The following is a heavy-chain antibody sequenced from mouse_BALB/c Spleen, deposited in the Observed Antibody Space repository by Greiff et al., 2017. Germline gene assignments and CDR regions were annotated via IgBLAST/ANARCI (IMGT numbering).Heavy chain of an antibody. D-gene: IGHD1-1*01. Sequence: VQLVESGPGLVAPSQSLSITCPVSGFSLTSSGVHWVRQPPGKGLEWLGVIWAGGSTNYNSALMSRLSISKDNSKSQVFLKMNSLQTDDTAMYYCARDRDYYGSSYAMDDWGQGTSVTVSS. CDR2: IWAGGST. V-gene: IGHV2-9*02. CDR3: ARDRDYYGSSYAMDD. J-gene: IGHJ4*01. CDR1: GFSLTSSG.